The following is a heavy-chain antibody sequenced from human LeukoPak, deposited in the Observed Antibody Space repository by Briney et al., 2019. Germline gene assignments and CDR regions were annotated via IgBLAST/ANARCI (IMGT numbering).Heavy chain of an antibody. CDR3: AREGSELLFAFDS. J-gene: IGHJ3*02. CDR1: GGSISSYY. D-gene: IGHD3-16*02. Sequence: PSETLSLTCTVSGGSISSYYWSWVREPPGKGLEWGGYMYYSGSTNYTPSLKSRVTISVDTSKNQFSLKLSSVTAADTAVYYCAREGSELLFAFDSWGQGTMGTVSP. V-gene: IGHV4-59*01. CDR2: MYYSGST.